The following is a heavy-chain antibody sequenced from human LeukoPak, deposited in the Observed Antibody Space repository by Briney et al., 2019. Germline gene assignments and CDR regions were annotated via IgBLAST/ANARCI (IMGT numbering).Heavy chain of an antibody. CDR2: ISGSGGST. Sequence: GGSLRLSCAASGFTFSSYAMSWVRQAPGKGLEWVSAISGSGGSTYYADSVKGRFTISRDNSKNTLYLQMNSLRAEDTAAYYCARIAAAGLFFDYWGQGTLVTVSS. CDR3: ARIAAAGLFFDY. V-gene: IGHV3-23*01. CDR1: GFTFSSYA. J-gene: IGHJ4*02. D-gene: IGHD6-13*01.